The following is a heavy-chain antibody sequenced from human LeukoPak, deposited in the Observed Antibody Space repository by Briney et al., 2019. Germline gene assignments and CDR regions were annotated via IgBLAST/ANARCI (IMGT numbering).Heavy chain of an antibody. D-gene: IGHD2-15*01. CDR1: GFTFSDYY. CDR2: ISSSGTTK. J-gene: IGHJ6*03. V-gene: IGHV3-11*04. Sequence: PGGSLRLSCAASGFTFSDYYMTWIRQVPGEGLEWVSYISSSGTTKYYADSVKGRFTISRDNAKNSLYLQMNSLRAEDTAVYYCARTGYCSGATCFYYYSYYMDVWGKGTTVTVS. CDR3: ARTGYCSGATCFYYYSYYMDV.